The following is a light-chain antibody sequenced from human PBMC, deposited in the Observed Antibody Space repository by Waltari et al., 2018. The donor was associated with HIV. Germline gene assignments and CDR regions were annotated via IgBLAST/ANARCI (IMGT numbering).Light chain of an antibody. CDR1: KNNVDHQG. Sequence: QAGLTQPPSLSKDLRQTATLTCTGDKNNVDHQGAAWLKHRQGHPPKLLFYRNNNRPSGIPDRFSAFRSGNTASLNISGLLADDEADYFCAAWDTSRGGWVFGGGTQLTVL. CDR2: RNN. V-gene: IGLV10-54*04. CDR3: AAWDTSRGGWV. J-gene: IGLJ3*02.